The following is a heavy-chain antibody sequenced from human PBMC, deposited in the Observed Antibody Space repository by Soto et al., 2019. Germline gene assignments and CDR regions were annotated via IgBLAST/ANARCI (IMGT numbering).Heavy chain of an antibody. CDR3: ARDRIFACDI. CDR1: GFTFCTDS. Sequence: EVQLVESGGGLVQPGGSLRLSCATSGFTFCTDSMNWVRQVPGKGLEWLSYIGWNSNTDYADSVKGRFTISRDNARDSLYLQMNSLRDEDTAVYYCARDRIFACDIWGRGTMVTVSS. V-gene: IGHV3-48*02. J-gene: IGHJ3*02. D-gene: IGHD2-21*01. CDR2: IGWNSNT.